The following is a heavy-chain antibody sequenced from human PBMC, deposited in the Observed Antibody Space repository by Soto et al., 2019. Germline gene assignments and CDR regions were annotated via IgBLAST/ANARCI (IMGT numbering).Heavy chain of an antibody. CDR3: AKILYSSGWYIDN. CDR1: GFTFSDYW. D-gene: IGHD6-19*01. CDR2: IKQDGNEK. V-gene: IGHV3-7*03. J-gene: IGHJ4*02. Sequence: GGSLRLSCAVSGFTFSDYWMSWVRQAPGKGLEWVANIKQDGNEKYYVDSVKGRFTISRDNAKNSLYLQMNSLRAEDTAVYYCAKILYSSGWYIDNWGQGTRVTVSS.